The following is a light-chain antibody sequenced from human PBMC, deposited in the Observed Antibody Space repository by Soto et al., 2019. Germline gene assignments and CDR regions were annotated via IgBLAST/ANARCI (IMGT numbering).Light chain of an antibody. CDR3: QQYNSYSPIT. V-gene: IGKV1-5*03. Sequence: DIQMTQSPSTLSASVGDRVTITCRASQSISSWLAWYQQKPGKAPKLLIYKASSLESGVPSRFSGSGSGTEFTLTISSLQPDDLATYYFQQYNSYSPITFGGGTKVEIK. CDR1: QSISSW. CDR2: KAS. J-gene: IGKJ4*01.